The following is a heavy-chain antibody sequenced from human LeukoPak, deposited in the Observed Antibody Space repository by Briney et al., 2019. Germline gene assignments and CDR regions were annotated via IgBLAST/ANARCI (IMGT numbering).Heavy chain of an antibody. CDR3: TKGRGSSWYLHFDY. D-gene: IGHD6-13*01. CDR2: ISGSGGTT. Sequence: GGSLRLSCAASEFTFSSYAMSWVRQAPGKGLEWVSGISGSGGTTYYADSVQGRLTLSRDNSKNTLSLQMSSLRAEDTAVYYCTKGRGSSWYLHFDYWGQGTLVTVSS. V-gene: IGHV3-23*01. CDR1: EFTFSSYA. J-gene: IGHJ4*02.